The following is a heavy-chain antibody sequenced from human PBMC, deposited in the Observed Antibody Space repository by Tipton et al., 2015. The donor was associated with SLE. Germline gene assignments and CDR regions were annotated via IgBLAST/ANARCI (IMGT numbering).Heavy chain of an antibody. D-gene: IGHD5-12*01. CDR3: ARHGGHSRSSLVEY. V-gene: IGHV4-4*09. CDR1: GVSISSHY. J-gene: IGHJ4*02. CDR2: ISISGTT. Sequence: TLSLTCTVSGVSISSHYWSWIRQSPGKGLEFIGYISISGTTHYNPSLKSRLTISVDTSKNQFSLKLTSVTAADTAFYYCARHGGHSRSSLVEYWGQGTLVTVSS.